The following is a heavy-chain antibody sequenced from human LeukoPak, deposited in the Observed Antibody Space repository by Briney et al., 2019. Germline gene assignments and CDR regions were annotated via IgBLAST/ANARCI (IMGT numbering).Heavy chain of an antibody. D-gene: IGHD5-18*01. CDR1: GFTFSSYG. CDR3: AKDSGYEDYYYYYMDV. CDR2: IRYDGSNK. J-gene: IGHJ6*03. Sequence: GGSLRLSCAASGFTFSSYGMHWVRQAPGKGLKWVAFIRYDGSNKYYADSVKGRFTISRDNSKNTLYLQMNSLRAEDTAVYYCAKDSGYEDYYYYYMDVWGKGTTVTVSS. V-gene: IGHV3-30*02.